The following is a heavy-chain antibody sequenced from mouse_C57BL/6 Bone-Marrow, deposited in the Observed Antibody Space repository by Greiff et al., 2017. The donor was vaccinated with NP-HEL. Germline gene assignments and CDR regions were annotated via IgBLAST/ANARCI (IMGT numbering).Heavy chain of an antibody. CDR3: ARECANYDGSSPGGFAY. CDR2: IDPSDSYT. V-gene: IGHV1-69*01. D-gene: IGHD1-1*01. CDR1: GYTFTSYW. Sequence: QVQLQQPGAELVMPGASVKLSCKASGYTFTSYWMHWVKQRPGQGLEWIGEIDPSDSYTNYNQKFKGKSTLTVDKSSSTAYMQHSSLTSEDSAVLCWARECANYDGSSPGGFAYGGQGTLVTVSA. J-gene: IGHJ3*01.